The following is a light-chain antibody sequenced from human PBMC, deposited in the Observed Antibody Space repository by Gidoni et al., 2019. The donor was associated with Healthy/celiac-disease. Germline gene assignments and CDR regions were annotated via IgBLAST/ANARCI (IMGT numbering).Light chain of an antibody. CDR1: QSVSSSY. CDR3: QQYGSSPPGT. V-gene: IGKV3-20*01. CDR2: GAS. J-gene: IGKJ2*01. Sequence: EIVSKKSPGPLSLSPGERATLSCRASQSVSSSYLAWYQQKPGQAPRLLIYGASSRATGIPDRFSGSGSGTDFTLTISRLEPEDFAVYYCQQYGSSPPGTFGQGTKLEIK.